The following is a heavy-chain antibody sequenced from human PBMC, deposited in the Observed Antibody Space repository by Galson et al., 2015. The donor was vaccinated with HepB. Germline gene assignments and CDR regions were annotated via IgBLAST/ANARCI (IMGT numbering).Heavy chain of an antibody. D-gene: IGHD2-21*01. V-gene: IGHV3-53*01. CDR1: GFTVSSNY. J-gene: IGHJ6*02. CDR3: ARMAGGDYYNGMDV. Sequence: SLRLSCAASGFTVSSNYMSWVRQAPGKGLEWVSVIYSGGSTYYADSVKGRFTISRDNSKNTLYLQMNSLRAEDTAVYYCARMAGGDYYNGMDVWGQGTTVTVSS. CDR2: IYSGGST.